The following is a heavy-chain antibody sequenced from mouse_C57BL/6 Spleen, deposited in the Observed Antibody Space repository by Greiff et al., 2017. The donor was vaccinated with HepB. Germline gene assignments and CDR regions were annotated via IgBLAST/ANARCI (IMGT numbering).Heavy chain of an antibody. D-gene: IGHD1-1*01. Sequence: EVQGVESGGGLVKPGGSLKLSCAASGFTFSDYGMHWVRQAPEKGLEWVAYISSGSSTIYYADTVKGRFTISRDNAKNTLFLQMTSLRSEDTAMYYCARGFAVVAPNAMDYWGQGTSVTVSS. J-gene: IGHJ4*01. CDR1: GFTFSDYG. CDR2: ISSGSSTI. V-gene: IGHV5-17*01. CDR3: ARGFAVVAPNAMDY.